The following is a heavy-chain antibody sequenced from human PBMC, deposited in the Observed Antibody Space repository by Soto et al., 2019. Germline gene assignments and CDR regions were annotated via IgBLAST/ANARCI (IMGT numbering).Heavy chain of an antibody. V-gene: IGHV1-8*01. Sequence: QVQLVQSGAEVKKPGASVKVSCKASGYTFTSYDINWVRQATGQGLEWMGWMNPNSGNTGYAQKFQGRVTMTRNTSISTAYMELSSLRAEDTAVYYCARRGYSSSWYYYYYYHIDVWGQGTTVTVSS. D-gene: IGHD6-13*01. CDR2: MNPNSGNT. J-gene: IGHJ6*02. CDR3: ARRGYSSSWYYYYYYHIDV. CDR1: GYTFTSYD.